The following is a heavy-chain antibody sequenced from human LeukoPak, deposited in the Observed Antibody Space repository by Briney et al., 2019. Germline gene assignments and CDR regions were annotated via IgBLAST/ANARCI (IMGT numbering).Heavy chain of an antibody. J-gene: IGHJ5*02. V-gene: IGHV4-39*07. CDR1: GASINSDTYY. Sequence: SETLSLTCTVSGASINSDTYYWGWIRQPPGKGLEWIGSIYYSGSTYYNPSLKSRVAISVDTSKNQFSLKLSSVTAADTAVYYCARDGYCSGGSCYRRRSYDPWGQGTLVTVSS. CDR2: IYYSGST. CDR3: ARDGYCSGGSCYRRRSYDP. D-gene: IGHD2-15*01.